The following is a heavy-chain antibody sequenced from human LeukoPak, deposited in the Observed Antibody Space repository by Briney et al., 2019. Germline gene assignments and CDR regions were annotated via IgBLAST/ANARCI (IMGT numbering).Heavy chain of an antibody. Sequence: GGSLRLSCAASGFTFSSYNMNWVRQAPGKGLKWLAVTSYDGRKTFYVESVKGRFTISRGNSKNTVYLYMNTLRTEDTAVYFCARGGSCSGTNCYTPDNYYYYYMDVWGKGTTVTVSS. CDR3: ARGGSCSGTNCYTPDNYYYYYMDV. J-gene: IGHJ6*03. CDR1: GFTFSSYN. V-gene: IGHV3-30*03. D-gene: IGHD2-2*02. CDR2: TSYDGRKT.